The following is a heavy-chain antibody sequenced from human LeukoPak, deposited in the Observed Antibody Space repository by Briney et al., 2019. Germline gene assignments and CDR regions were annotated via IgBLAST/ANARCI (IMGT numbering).Heavy chain of an antibody. Sequence: GGSLRLSCAASGFTFSSYGMHWVRQAPGKGLEWVAVISYDGSNKYYADSAKGRFTISRDNSKNTLYLQMNSLRAEDTAVHYCAKTPILGVIATSYDYWGQGTLVTVSS. CDR1: GFTFSSYG. CDR3: AKTPILGVIATSYDY. V-gene: IGHV3-30*18. D-gene: IGHD3-3*01. CDR2: ISYDGSNK. J-gene: IGHJ4*02.